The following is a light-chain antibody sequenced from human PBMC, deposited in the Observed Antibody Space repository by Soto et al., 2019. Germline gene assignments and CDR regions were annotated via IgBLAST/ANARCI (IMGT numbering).Light chain of an antibody. CDR3: QQYHNWPPQYT. Sequence: EIVMTQSPASLSVSPGDGATLSCSASQSVASNVAWYQQKPGHGPRLLIHGASTRAVGVPARFSGSGSGTDFTLTINSLQSEDFAVYYCQQYHNWPPQYTFGQGTKLQIK. V-gene: IGKV3-15*01. CDR2: GAS. J-gene: IGKJ2*01. CDR1: QSVASN.